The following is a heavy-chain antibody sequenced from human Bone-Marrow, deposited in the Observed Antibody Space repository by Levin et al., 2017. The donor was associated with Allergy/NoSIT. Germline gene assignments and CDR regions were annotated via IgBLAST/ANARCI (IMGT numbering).Heavy chain of an antibody. CDR2: INPKSGGT. V-gene: IGHV1-2*02. J-gene: IGHJ5*02. CDR3: AREGGSANSSNNLDNWFDP. CDR1: GYPFTGYY. D-gene: IGHD1-1*01. Sequence: ASVKVSCKASGYPFTGYYLHWVRQAPGQGLEWMGWINPKSGGTRFARKFLGRVTLTTDTSTNTVYMELSRLTSDDTAMYFCAREGGSANSSNNLDNWFDPWGQGTVVTVSS.